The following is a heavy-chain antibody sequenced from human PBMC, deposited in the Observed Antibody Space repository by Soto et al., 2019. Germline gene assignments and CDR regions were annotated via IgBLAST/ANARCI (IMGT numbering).Heavy chain of an antibody. V-gene: IGHV1-3*05. Sequence: QVQLVQSGAEEKKPGASVKVSCKASGYTFTSYAMHWVRQAPGQRLEWMGWINAGNGNTKYSQKFQGRVTITRDTXASTAYMELSSLRSEDTAVYYCARDTFPRYYYGMDVWGQGTTVTVSS. CDR3: ARDTFPRYYYGMDV. J-gene: IGHJ6*02. D-gene: IGHD3-16*01. CDR1: GYTFTSYA. CDR2: INAGNGNT.